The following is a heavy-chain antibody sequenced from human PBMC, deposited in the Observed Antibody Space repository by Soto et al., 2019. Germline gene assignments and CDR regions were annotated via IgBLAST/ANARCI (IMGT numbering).Heavy chain of an antibody. D-gene: IGHD5-12*01. CDR3: ATRVDGSPWLDS. Sequence: QVQLQESGPGLVKPSGTLSLTCAVSGGSISSNYWWTWVRQPPGTGLEWIGEIYQSGTTNYNPSLKSRVTISEDKSKNQFSLNLRSLTAADTAVYYCATRVDGSPWLDSWGQGTLVTVSS. CDR1: GGSISSNYW. CDR2: IYQSGTT. J-gene: IGHJ4*02. V-gene: IGHV4-4*02.